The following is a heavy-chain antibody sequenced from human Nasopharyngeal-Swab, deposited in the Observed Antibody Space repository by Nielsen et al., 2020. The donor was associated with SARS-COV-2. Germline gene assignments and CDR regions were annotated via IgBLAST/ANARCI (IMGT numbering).Heavy chain of an antibody. CDR1: GCSISSSSYY. V-gene: IGHV4-39*01. J-gene: IGHJ4*02. CDR2: IYYSGST. Sequence: SETLSLTCTVSGCSISSSSYYWGWIRQPPGKGLEWIGSIYYSGSTYYNPSLKSRVTISVDTSKNQFSLKLSSVTAADTAVYYCARQHRSQYYDILTGYYEDYYFDYWGQGTLVTVSS. D-gene: IGHD3-9*01. CDR3: ARQHRSQYYDILTGYYEDYYFDY.